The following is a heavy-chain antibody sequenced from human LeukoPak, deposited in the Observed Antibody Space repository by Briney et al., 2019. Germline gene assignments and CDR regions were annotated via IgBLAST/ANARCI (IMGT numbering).Heavy chain of an antibody. CDR2: IRRDGTQE. CDR3: AKPSRGNYWGGGSDY. D-gene: IGHD1-7*01. J-gene: IGHJ4*02. CDR1: GFTLSSYW. Sequence: PGGSLRLSCAASGFTLSSYWMTWVRQAPGKGLEWVANIRRDGTQEHYVDSVEGRFTISRDNAKNSLFLQMNSLRAEDTAVYYCAKPSRGNYWGGGSDYWGQGTLVTVSS. V-gene: IGHV3-7*01.